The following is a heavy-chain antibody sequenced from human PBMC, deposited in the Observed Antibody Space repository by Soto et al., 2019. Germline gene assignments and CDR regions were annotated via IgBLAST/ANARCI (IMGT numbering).Heavy chain of an antibody. Sequence: ASVKVSCKASGYTFTSYYMHWVRQAPGQGREWMGIINPSGGSTSYAQKFQGRVTMTRDTSTSTVYMELSSLRSEDTAVYYCARDATTESYGDYVSCWGQGTLVTVPQ. CDR2: INPSGGST. J-gene: IGHJ4*02. D-gene: IGHD4-17*01. CDR3: ARDATTESYGDYVSC. V-gene: IGHV1-46*03. CDR1: GYTFTSYY.